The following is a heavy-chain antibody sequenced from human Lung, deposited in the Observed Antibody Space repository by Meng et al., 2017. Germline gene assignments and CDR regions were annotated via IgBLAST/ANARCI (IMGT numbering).Heavy chain of an antibody. CDR3: TNDRLNH. D-gene: IGHD1-1*01. J-gene: IGHJ1*01. Sequence: EGQLVESGGGLVPPGGSLRLSCAASGFTFTDHWMHWVRQGPGKGLVWVSRINRDGTKPTYADSVKGRFTISRDNAKNTLYLQMNNLRAEDMAFYYCTNDRLNHWGQGALVTVSS. CDR2: INRDGTKP. CDR1: GFTFTDHW. V-gene: IGHV3-74*01.